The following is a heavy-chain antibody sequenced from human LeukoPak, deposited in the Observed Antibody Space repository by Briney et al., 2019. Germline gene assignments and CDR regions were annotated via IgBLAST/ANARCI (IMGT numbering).Heavy chain of an antibody. CDR2: IYYTGST. J-gene: IGHJ4*02. D-gene: IGHD6-13*01. V-gene: IGHV4-39*07. CDR1: GGSISSSSYY. CDR3: ARDVVAAPGTWDY. Sequence: SETLSLTCTVSGGSISSSSYYWGWIRQPPGKGLEWIGCIYYTGSTYYNPSLKSRVTISVDTSKNQFSLKLSSVTAADTAVYYCARDVVAAPGTWDYWGQGTLVTVSS.